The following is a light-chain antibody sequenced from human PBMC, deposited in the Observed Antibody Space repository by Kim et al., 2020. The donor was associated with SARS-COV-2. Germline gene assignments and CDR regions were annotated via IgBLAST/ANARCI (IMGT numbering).Light chain of an antibody. CDR3: NCRDSSGNRV. CDR1: SLRTSF. CDR2: GEY. V-gene: IGLV3-19*01. Sequence: SSELTQDPAVSVALGHTVRIRCQGDSLRTSFASWYQQKPGQAPVLAMYGEYSRPSGIPDRFSGSSSGNTASLTIIGAQAEDEADYYCNCRDSSGNRVFGGGTKVTVL. J-gene: IGLJ3*02.